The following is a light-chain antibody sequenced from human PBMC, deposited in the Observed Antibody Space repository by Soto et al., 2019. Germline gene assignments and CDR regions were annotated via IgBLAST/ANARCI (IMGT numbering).Light chain of an antibody. V-gene: IGLV2-14*01. J-gene: IGLJ1*01. CDR2: DVS. Sequence: QSALTQPASVSGSPGQSITISGTGTSSDVGGYNYVSWYQQHPGKAPKLMIYDVSNRPSGVSNRFSGSKSGNTASLTISGLQAEDEADYYCSSYTSSSTPHNYVFGTGTKLTVL. CDR3: SSYTSSSTPHNYV. CDR1: SSDVGGYNY.